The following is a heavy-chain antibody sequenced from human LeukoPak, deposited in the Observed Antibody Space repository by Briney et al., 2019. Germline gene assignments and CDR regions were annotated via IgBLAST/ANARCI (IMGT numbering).Heavy chain of an antibody. D-gene: IGHD3-3*01. CDR3: ASRSSIWSGYQDTLYYFDS. V-gene: IGHV4-59*01. CDR1: GGSISSYY. J-gene: IGHJ4*02. CDR2: IYYSGST. Sequence: PSETLSLTCTVSGGSISSYYWSWIRQPPGKRLEWIGHIYYSGSTNYNPSLKSRVTISVDTSKNQFSLKLSSVTAADTAVYYCASRSSIWSGYQDTLYYFDSWGQGTLVTVSS.